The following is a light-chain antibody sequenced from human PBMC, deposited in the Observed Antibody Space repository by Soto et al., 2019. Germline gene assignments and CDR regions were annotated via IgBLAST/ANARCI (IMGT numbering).Light chain of an antibody. CDR3: QQYSASPRT. V-gene: IGKV3-20*01. J-gene: IGKJ1*01. CDR1: QTVSSNY. CDR2: GAS. Sequence: ENVLTQSPDTLSLSPGEGATLSCRASQTVSSNYLAWYQHRPGQAPKLIIHGASYTAPGIPDRFSASGAGTDFTLTISRLEPEDSAVYYCQQYSASPRTFGPGTKVEIK.